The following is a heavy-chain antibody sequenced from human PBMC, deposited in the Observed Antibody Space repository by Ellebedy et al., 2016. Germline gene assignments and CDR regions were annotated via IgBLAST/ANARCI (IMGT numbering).Heavy chain of an antibody. CDR3: AREYGDADAFDI. V-gene: IGHV4-59*01. J-gene: IGHJ3*02. D-gene: IGHD4-17*01. Sequence: GSLRLXXTVSGGSISSYYWSWIRQPPGKGLEWIGYIYYSGSTNYNPSLKSRVTISVDTSKNQFSLKLSSVTAADTAVYYCAREYGDADAFDIWGQGTMVTVSS. CDR1: GGSISSYY. CDR2: IYYSGST.